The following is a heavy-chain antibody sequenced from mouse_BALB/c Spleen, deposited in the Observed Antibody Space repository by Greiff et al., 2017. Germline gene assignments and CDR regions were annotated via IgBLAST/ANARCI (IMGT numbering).Heavy chain of an antibody. J-gene: IGHJ2*01. CDR2: IWSGGST. CDR3: ARNAGYYDNSRFDY. CDR1: GFSLTSYG. Sequence: LQLQQSGPGLVQPSQSLSITCTVSGFSLTSYGVHWVRQSPGKGLEWLGVIWSGGSTDYNAAFISRLSISKDNSKSQVFFKMNSLQADDTAIYYCARNAGYYDNSRFDYWGQGTTLTVSS. V-gene: IGHV2-4-1*01. D-gene: IGHD1-1*02.